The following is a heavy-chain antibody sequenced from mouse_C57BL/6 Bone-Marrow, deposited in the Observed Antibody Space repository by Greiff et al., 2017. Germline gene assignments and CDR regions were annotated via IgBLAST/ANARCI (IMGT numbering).Heavy chain of an antibody. D-gene: IGHD1-1*01. CDR1: GYTFTSYG. V-gene: IGHV1-81*01. J-gene: IGHJ2*01. CDR3: ARVNTRIAAAY. CDR2: IYPRSGNP. Sequence: QVQLQQSGAELARPGASVTLSCKASGYTFTSYGISWVKQRTGQGLEWIGEIYPRSGNPYYNEKFKGKATLTADKSSSTAYMELRSLTSEDSAVYFCARVNTRIAAAYWGQGTTLTVSS.